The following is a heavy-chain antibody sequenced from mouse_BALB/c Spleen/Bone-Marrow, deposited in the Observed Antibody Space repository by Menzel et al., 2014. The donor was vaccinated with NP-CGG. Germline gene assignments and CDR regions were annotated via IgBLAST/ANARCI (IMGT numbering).Heavy chain of an antibody. J-gene: IGHJ1*01. D-gene: IGHD1-1*01. V-gene: IGHV14-3*02. CDR3: ARGGSSYGWYFDV. CDR2: IDPANGNT. Sequence: VQLQQSGAELVKPGASVKLSCTASGFNIKDTYMHWVKQRPEQGLEWIGRIDPANGNTKYDPKFQGKATITADTPSNTAYLQLSSLTSEDTAVYYCARGGSSYGWYFDVWGAGTTVTVSS. CDR1: GFNIKDTY.